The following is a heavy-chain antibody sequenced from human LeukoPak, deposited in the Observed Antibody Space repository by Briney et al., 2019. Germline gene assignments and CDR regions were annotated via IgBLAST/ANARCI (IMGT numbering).Heavy chain of an antibody. CDR3: ARGGNRMKEF. Sequence: GRSLRLSCTASGFSFSNYGIHWVRQAPDKGLEWVSAISGSGGSTYYADSVKGRFTISRDNSKNTLYLQMNSLRAEDTAVYFCARGGNRMKEFWGQGTLVTVSS. CDR2: ISGSGGST. V-gene: IGHV3-23*01. D-gene: IGHD1-14*01. CDR1: GFSFSNYG. J-gene: IGHJ4*02.